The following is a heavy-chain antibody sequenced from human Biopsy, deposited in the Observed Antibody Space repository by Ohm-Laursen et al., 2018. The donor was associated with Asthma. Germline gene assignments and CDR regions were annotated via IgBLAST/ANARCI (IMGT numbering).Heavy chain of an antibody. CDR2: ISGSGGST. CDR3: ASQSSGPDFWSGYYYFDY. D-gene: IGHD3-3*01. J-gene: IGHJ4*02. Sequence: PLRLSCSASGFTFSSYAMSWVRQAPGKGLEWVSAISGSGGSTYYADSVKGRFTISRDNSKNTLYLQMNSLRAEDTAVYYCASQSSGPDFWSGYYYFDYWGQGTLVTVSS. V-gene: IGHV3-23*01. CDR1: GFTFSSYA.